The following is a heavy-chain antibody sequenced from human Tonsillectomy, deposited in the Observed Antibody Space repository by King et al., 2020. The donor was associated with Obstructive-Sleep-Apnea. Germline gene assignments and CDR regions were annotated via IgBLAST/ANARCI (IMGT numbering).Heavy chain of an antibody. V-gene: IGHV3-15*01. J-gene: IGHJ1*01. CDR2: IKSKSDGGAR. CDR1: GSTFRNPW. Sequence: VQLVESGGDLVKPGGSLRLSCAVSGSTFRNPWMSWVRQAPGQGLEWVGRIKSKSDGGARDYAAPVKDSFTMSRDDSKNIRYLQMDSLKTEDTAIYYCILYETIGWSGYFRHWGQGTLVTVSS. D-gene: IGHD6-19*01. CDR3: ILYETIGWSGYFRH.